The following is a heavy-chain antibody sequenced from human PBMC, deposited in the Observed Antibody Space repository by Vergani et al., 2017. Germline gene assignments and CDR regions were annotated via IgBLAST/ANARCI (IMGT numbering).Heavy chain of an antibody. CDR2: IYYSGST. Sequence: QVQLQESGPGLVKPSQTLSLTCTVSGGSISSGGYYWSWIRQHPGKGLEWIGYIYYSGSTYYNPSLKSRVTISVDTSKNQFSLKLSSVTAADTAVYYCARSDFGXYGSGSYYNSLYYGMDVWGQGTTVTVSS. V-gene: IGHV4-31*03. D-gene: IGHD3-10*01. CDR1: GGSISSGGYY. J-gene: IGHJ6*02. CDR3: ARSDFGXYGSGSYYNSLYYGMDV.